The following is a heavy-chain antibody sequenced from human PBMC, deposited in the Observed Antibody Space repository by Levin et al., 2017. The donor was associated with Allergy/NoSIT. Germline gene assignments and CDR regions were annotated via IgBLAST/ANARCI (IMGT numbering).Heavy chain of an antibody. CDR1: GYTFTSYY. D-gene: IGHD6-13*01. CDR2: INPSGGST. Sequence: GESLKISCKASGYTFTSYYMHWVRQAPGQGLEWMGIINPSGGSTSYAQKFQGRVTMTRDTSTSTVYMELSSLRSEDTAVYYCARDMYSSLPYYYYGMDVWGQGTTVTVSS. J-gene: IGHJ6*02. CDR3: ARDMYSSLPYYYYGMDV. V-gene: IGHV1-46*01.